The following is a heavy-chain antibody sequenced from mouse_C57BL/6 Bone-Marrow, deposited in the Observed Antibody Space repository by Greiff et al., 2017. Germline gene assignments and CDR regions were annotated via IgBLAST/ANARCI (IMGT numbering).Heavy chain of an antibody. CDR3: ASGSSPAWCAY. D-gene: IGHD1-1*01. J-gene: IGHJ3*01. CDR2: IYPGGGCT. Sequence: QVKLQQSGAELVRPGTSVKMSCKASGYTFTNYWIGWAKQRPGHGLEWIGDIYPGGGCTNYNEKFKGKATLTADKSSSTAYMQLSSLTSEDSSIYYGASGSSPAWCAYWGQGTLVTVSA. CDR1: GYTFTNYW. V-gene: IGHV1-63*01.